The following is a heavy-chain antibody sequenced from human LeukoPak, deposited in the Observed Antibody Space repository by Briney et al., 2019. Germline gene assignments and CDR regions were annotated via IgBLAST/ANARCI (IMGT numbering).Heavy chain of an antibody. V-gene: IGHV3-30*02. J-gene: IGHJ4*02. D-gene: IGHD3-10*01. CDR3: AKDYYGSGNLDY. CDR1: GFTFSSYG. Sequence: GGALRLSCAASGFTFSSYGMHWVRQAPGKGLEWVAFIRYDGSNKYYADSVKGRFTISRDNSKNTLYLQMNSLRADDTAVYYCAKDYYGSGNLDYWGQGTLVTVSS. CDR2: IRYDGSNK.